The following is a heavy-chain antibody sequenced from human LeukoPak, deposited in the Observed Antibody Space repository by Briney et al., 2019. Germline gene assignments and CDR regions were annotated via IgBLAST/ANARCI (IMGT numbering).Heavy chain of an antibody. CDR3: VKFGVDYDMGV. Sequence: SETLSLTCTVSGDSISGSYWTWVRQPPGQGLEWIGQIHYSGRADYNPSLKRRITISVDTSKNQMSLTLTSVTAADTAIYYCVKFGVDYDMGVWGQGTTVTVS. J-gene: IGHJ6*02. D-gene: IGHD3-16*01. CDR2: IHYSGRA. V-gene: IGHV4-59*01. CDR1: GDSISGSY.